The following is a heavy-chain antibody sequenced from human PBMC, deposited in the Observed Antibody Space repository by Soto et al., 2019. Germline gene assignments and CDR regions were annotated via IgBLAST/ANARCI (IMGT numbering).Heavy chain of an antibody. J-gene: IGHJ4*02. D-gene: IGHD1-26*01. CDR3: ARDDAVGLFDY. Sequence: QVQMVQSGAEVKKPGASVTVSCKASGYTFTSYGISWVRQAPGQGLELMGWISAYNGNTNYAQKLPGRVTMTTETSASTADMELRSLRSDVTAVYYCARDDAVGLFDYWGKGTLVTLSS. CDR2: ISAYNGNT. V-gene: IGHV1-18*01. CDR1: GYTFTSYG.